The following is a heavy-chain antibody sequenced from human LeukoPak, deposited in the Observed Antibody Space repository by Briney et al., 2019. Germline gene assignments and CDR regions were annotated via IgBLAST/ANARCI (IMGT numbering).Heavy chain of an antibody. J-gene: IGHJ4*02. CDR3: ARVYNYVFDY. D-gene: IGHD3-10*02. V-gene: IGHV3-66*01. Sequence: GGSLRLSCAASGFNVSSNYMTWVRQAPGKGLEWVSFMYRGDRTYYADSVKGRFTMSRDDMKRTVYLQMDSLRAGDTAVYYCARVYNYVFDYWGQGTLVTVSS. CDR1: GFNVSSNY. CDR2: MYRGDRT.